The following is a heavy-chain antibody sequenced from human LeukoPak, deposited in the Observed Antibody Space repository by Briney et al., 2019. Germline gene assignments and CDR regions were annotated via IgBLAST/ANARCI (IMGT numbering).Heavy chain of an antibody. CDR1: GFTFSSYW. CDR2: IKQDGSEK. J-gene: IGHJ4*02. CDR3: ARATLAWYYYDSSGCPYFDY. D-gene: IGHD3-22*01. Sequence: GGSLRLSCAASGFTFSSYWMSWVRQAPGKGLEWVANIKQDGSEKYYVDSVKGRFTISRDNAKNSLYLQMNSLRAKDTAVYYCARATLAWYYYDSSGCPYFDYWGQGTLVTVSS. V-gene: IGHV3-7*01.